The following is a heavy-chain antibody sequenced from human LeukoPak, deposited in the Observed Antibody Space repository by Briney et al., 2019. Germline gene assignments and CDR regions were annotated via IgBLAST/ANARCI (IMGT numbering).Heavy chain of an antibody. Sequence: PGRSLRLSCAASGFTFSSYWMHWVRQVPGEGLVWVARINPGGSSITYADSVKGRFTISRDNAKNTLYLQMDSLRAEDTGVYYCARSNQADDYWGQGTLVTVSS. CDR2: INPGGSSI. J-gene: IGHJ4*02. CDR1: GFTFSSYW. D-gene: IGHD1-14*01. CDR3: ARSNQADDY. V-gene: IGHV3-74*01.